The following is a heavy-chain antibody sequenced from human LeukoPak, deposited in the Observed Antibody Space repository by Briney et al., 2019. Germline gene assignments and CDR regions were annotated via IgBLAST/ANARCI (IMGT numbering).Heavy chain of an antibody. D-gene: IGHD3-16*02. J-gene: IGHJ4*02. CDR3: ARGGGYTYYFDY. Sequence: GASVKVSCKASGGTFSSYAISWVRQAPGQGLEWMGGIIPIFGTANYAQKFQVRVTFTAYESTSTDYMELSSLRSEDTAVYYCARGGGYTYYFDYWGQGTLVTVSS. V-gene: IGHV1-69*13. CDR1: GGTFSSYA. CDR2: IIPIFGTA.